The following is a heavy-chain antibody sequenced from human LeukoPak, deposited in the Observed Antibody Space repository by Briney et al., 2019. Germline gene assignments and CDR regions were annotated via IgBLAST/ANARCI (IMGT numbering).Heavy chain of an antibody. Sequence: GRSLRLSCAASGFTFGSYARHWVRHAPGKGLEGGAVISYDGSNKYYADSVKGRFTISRDNSKNTLYLQMNSLRAEDTGVYYCARDQGYDSSGYYPGWFDPWGQGTLVTVSS. V-gene: IGHV3-30-3*01. D-gene: IGHD3-22*01. CDR2: ISYDGSNK. CDR1: GFTFGSYA. CDR3: ARDQGYDSSGYYPGWFDP. J-gene: IGHJ5*02.